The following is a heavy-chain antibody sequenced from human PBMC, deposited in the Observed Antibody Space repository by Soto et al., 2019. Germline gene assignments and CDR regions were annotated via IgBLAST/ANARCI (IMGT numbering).Heavy chain of an antibody. CDR2: ISYDGSKK. Sequence: QVQLVESGGGVVQPGRSLRLSCAASGFTFSDYGIHWVRQAPGKGLEWVAVISYDGSKKYYADSVKGRFTISRDNSENPLYLQMNSLSAEDTAFYYCAKTSIVGATLNYFDSWGQGTLVTVSS. J-gene: IGHJ4*02. CDR3: AKTSIVGATLNYFDS. CDR1: GFTFSDYG. D-gene: IGHD1-26*01. V-gene: IGHV3-30*18.